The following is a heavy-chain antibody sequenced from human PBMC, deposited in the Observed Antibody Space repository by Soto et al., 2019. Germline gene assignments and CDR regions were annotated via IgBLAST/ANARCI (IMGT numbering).Heavy chain of an antibody. Sequence: EVQLLASGGGLVQPGGSLRLSCAASGFTFYSYAMDWVRQAPGKGLEWVSSISARSDNTYYADSVKGRFTISRDHSKSTLYLQVNSLRAEDTAIYYCAKRVDAYYYGMNVWGQGTTVTVSS. CDR1: GFTFYSYA. CDR3: AKRVDAYYYGMNV. J-gene: IGHJ6*02. CDR2: ISARSDNT. V-gene: IGHV3-23*01. D-gene: IGHD5-12*01.